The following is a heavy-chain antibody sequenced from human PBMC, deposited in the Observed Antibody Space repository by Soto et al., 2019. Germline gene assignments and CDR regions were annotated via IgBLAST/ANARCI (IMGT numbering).Heavy chain of an antibody. CDR2: IFSNDEK. CDR1: GFSLSNARMG. Sequence: SGPTLVNPTETLTLTCTVSGFSLSNARMGVSWIRQPPGKALEWLAHIFSNDEKSYSTSLKSRLTISKDTSKSQVVLTMTNMDPVDTATYYCARHNSIAARSFDPWGQGTLVTVSS. CDR3: ARHNSIAARSFDP. J-gene: IGHJ5*02. D-gene: IGHD6-13*01. V-gene: IGHV2-26*01.